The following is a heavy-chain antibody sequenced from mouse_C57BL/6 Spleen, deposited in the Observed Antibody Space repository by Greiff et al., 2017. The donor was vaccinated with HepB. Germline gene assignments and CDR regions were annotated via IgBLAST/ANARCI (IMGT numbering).Heavy chain of an antibody. D-gene: IGHD2-1*01. CDR1: GYSITSGYY. Sequence: EVKVEESGPGLVKPSQSLSLTCSVTGYSITSGYYWNWIRQFPGNKLEWMGYISYDGSNNYNPSLKNRISITRDTSKNQFFLKLNSVTTEDTATYYCARKPIYYGNWYFDVWGTGTTVTVSS. J-gene: IGHJ1*03. CDR2: ISYDGSN. CDR3: ARKPIYYGNWYFDV. V-gene: IGHV3-6*01.